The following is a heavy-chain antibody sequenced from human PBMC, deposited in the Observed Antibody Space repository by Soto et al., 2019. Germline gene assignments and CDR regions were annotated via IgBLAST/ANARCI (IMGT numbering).Heavy chain of an antibody. D-gene: IGHD7-27*01. CDR3: ARDFYPWGSYYYYGMDV. Sequence: ASVKVSCKASGYTFTGYYMHWVRQAPGQGLEWMGWINPNSGGTNYAQKFQGWVTMTRDTSINTAYMELSRLRSDDTAVYYCARDFYPWGSYYYYGMDVWGQGTTVTVSS. CDR2: INPNSGGT. J-gene: IGHJ6*02. V-gene: IGHV1-2*04. CDR1: GYTFTGYY.